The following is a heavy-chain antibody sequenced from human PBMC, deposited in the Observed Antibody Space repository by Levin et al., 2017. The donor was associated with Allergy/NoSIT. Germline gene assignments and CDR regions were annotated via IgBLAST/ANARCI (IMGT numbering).Heavy chain of an antibody. D-gene: IGHD4-17*01. V-gene: IGHV3-7*01. CDR3: ARDLGSYYGDYGWYFDY. CDR2: IKQDGSEK. J-gene: IGHJ4*02. CDR1: GFTFSSYW. Sequence: GASVKVSCAASGFTFSSYWMSWVRQAPGKGLEWVANIKQDGSEKYYVDSVKGRFTISRDNAKNSLYLQMNSLRAEDTAVYYCARDLGSYYGDYGWYFDYWGQGTLVTVSS.